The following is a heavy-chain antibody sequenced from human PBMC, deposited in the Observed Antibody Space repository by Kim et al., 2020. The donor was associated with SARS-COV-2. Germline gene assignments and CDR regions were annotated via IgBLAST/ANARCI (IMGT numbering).Heavy chain of an antibody. D-gene: IGHD3-22*01. J-gene: IGHJ1*01. V-gene: IGHV3-66*01. CDR3: ATVVFYYDAGYFKN. Sequence: YADSVKGRLHISRDHSKNTLYLQMNSLRAEDTAVYYCATVVFYYDAGYFKNWGQGTLVIVSS.